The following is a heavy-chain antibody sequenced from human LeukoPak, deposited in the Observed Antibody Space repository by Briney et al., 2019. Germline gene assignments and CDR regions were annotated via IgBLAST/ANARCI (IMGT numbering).Heavy chain of an antibody. CDR3: ARDPGLLVPAPDY. J-gene: IGHJ4*02. CDR2: INPNSGGT. CDR1: GYTFNGYY. V-gene: IGHV1-2*02. D-gene: IGHD2-2*01. Sequence: ASVKVPCKASGYTFNGYYIHWVRQAPGQGLEWMGWINPNSGGTNYAQKFQDMVTMTRDTSITTAYMELRRLRSDDTAVYYCARDPGLLVPAPDYWGQGTLVTVSS.